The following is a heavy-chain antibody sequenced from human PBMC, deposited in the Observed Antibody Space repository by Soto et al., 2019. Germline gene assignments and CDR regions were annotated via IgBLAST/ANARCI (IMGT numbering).Heavy chain of an antibody. V-gene: IGHV4-4*07. CDR3: ARDQGVAAAGITWFDP. J-gene: IGHJ5*02. CDR2: VHSSGST. D-gene: IGHD6-13*01. CDR1: GDSMNSYH. Sequence: SETLSLTCTVSGDSMNSYHWSWIRQPAGKGLEWIGHVHSSGSTNYNPSLRSRVTMSVDTSKNQFSLRLMSVTAADTAVYYCARDQGVAAAGITWFDPWGQGSRVTVSS.